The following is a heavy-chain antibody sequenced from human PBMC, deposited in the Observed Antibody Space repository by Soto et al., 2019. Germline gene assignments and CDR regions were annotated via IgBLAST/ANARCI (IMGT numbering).Heavy chain of an antibody. D-gene: IGHD6-13*01. V-gene: IGHV6-1*01. J-gene: IGHJ6*03. CDR1: GGSVSSNNAA. Sequence: QVQLQQSGPGLVRPSQTLSLTCAISGGSVSSNNAAWTWIRQSPWRGLEWLGRTYYRSTWNDDYAVSLKGRITINPDTSKNQFSLQLNSVTPEDTAVYYCARDLGTSWSPYYYYYSMDVWGQGTTVTVSS. CDR3: ARDLGTSWSPYYYYYSMDV. CDR2: TYYRSTWND.